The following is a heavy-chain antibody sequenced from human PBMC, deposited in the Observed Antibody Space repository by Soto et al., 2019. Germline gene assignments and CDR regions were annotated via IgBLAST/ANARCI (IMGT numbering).Heavy chain of an antibody. CDR2: ISGSSTI. Sequence: EVQLVESGGGLVQPGGSLRVSCAASGFTFSSYSINWVRQAPGKCMEWVSYISGSSTIDDSDSVKGRFTISRDNAKNSLYLQMSSLRDEDAAVYYCARVGLGLFGMDVWGQGTTVNVSS. V-gene: IGHV3-48*02. J-gene: IGHJ6*02. D-gene: IGHD3-16*01. CDR3: ARVGLGLFGMDV. CDR1: GFTFSSYS.